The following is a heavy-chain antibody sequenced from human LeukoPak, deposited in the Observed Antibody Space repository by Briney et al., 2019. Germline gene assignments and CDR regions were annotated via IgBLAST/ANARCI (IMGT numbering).Heavy chain of an antibody. CDR3: AREVDVVCDSDAFDI. V-gene: IGHV4-30-4*08. D-gene: IGHD2-2*01. Sequence: PSQTLSLTCTVSGGSISSTNYYWSWVRQPPGKGLEWIAYIDYSGNAHYSPSLKSRVIISLDTSKNQFSLMMTSLTAADTAIYYCAREVDVVCDSDAFDIWGQGTMVTVSS. J-gene: IGHJ3*02. CDR1: GGSISSTNYY. CDR2: IDYSGNA.